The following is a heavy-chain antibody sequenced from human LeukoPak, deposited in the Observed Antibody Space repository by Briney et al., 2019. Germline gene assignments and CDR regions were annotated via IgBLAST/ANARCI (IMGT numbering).Heavy chain of an antibody. D-gene: IGHD2-2*01. CDR1: GYTFSSYG. J-gene: IGHJ6*02. CDR2: ISAYNGNT. V-gene: IGHV1-18*01. CDR3: ARDGSVYCSSTSCYSGYFYYGMDV. Sequence: GASVKVSCKASGYTFSSYGISWVRQAPGQGLEWMGWISAYNGNTNYAQKLQGRVTMTTDTSTSTAYMELGSLRSDDTAVYYCARDGSVYCSSTSCYSGYFYYGMDVWGQGTTVTVSS.